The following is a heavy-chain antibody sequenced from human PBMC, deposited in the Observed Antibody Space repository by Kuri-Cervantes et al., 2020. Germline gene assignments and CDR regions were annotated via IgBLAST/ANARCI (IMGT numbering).Heavy chain of an antibody. J-gene: IGHJ4*02. Sequence: GSLRLSCSVSGGSISSSSYHWVWIRQPPGKGLEWIGNIFYSGSTYYNPSLKSRLIISVDTSKNQFSLRLSSVTAADTAVYYCARGSGSYYEARYYFDYWGQGTLVTVS. V-gene: IGHV4-39*07. CDR3: ARGSGSYYEARYYFDY. CDR1: GGSISSSSYH. D-gene: IGHD1-26*01. CDR2: IFYSGST.